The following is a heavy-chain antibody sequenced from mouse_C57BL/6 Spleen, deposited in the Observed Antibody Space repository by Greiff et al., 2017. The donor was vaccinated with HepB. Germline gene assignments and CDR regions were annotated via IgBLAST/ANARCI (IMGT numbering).Heavy chain of an antibody. Sequence: EVQRVESGPELVKPGASVKISCKASGYSFTDYNMNWVKQSNGKSLEWIGVINPNYGTTSYNQKFKGKATLTVDQSSSTAYMELRSLTSEDSAVYYCTRRGGTGYFDYWGQGTTLTVSS. CDR2: INPNYGTT. CDR1: GYSFTDYN. V-gene: IGHV1-39*01. CDR3: TRRGGTGYFDY. J-gene: IGHJ2*01. D-gene: IGHD3-3*01.